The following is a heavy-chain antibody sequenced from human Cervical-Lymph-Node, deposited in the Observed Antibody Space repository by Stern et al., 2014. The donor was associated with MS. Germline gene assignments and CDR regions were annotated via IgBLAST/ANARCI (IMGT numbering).Heavy chain of an antibody. CDR3: ARVTREYYYGSGGY. D-gene: IGHD3-10*01. Sequence: EQLVESGAEVKKPGASVKVSCKASGYTFTSYGISWVRQAPGQGLEWMGWISAYNCHTNYAQKLPGRVTMPTDNSTSTAYLALRSLRSDDTAVYYCARVTREYYYGSGGYWGQGTLVTVSS. CDR1: GYTFTSYG. CDR2: ISAYNCHT. J-gene: IGHJ4*02. V-gene: IGHV1-18*01.